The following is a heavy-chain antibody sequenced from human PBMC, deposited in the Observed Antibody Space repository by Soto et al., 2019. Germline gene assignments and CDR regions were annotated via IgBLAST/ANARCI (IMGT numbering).Heavy chain of an antibody. Sequence: PGGSLRLSCAASGFTVGNNYMSWVRQAPGKGLEWVSLIYSTGTTKYADSAKGRFTVSRDNAKNTLYLQMNSLRAEDTAVYYCAKDGRGSGSHYNSFGYWGQGTLVTVSS. J-gene: IGHJ4*02. D-gene: IGHD3-10*01. CDR2: IYSTGTT. CDR1: GFTVGNNY. V-gene: IGHV3-53*01. CDR3: AKDGRGSGSHYNSFGY.